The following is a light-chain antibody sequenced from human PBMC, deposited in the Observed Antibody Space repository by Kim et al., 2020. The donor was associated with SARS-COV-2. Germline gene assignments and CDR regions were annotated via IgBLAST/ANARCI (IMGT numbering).Light chain of an antibody. CDR3: QHRSDWLYT. CDR1: QSVSSF. J-gene: IGKJ2*01. Sequence: SLSPGERATLSCRASQSVSSFLAWYQQKPGQAPRLLIYDASNRATGVPARFNGGGSGTDFTLTISSLEPEDFAVYYCQHRSDWLYTFGQGTKLEIK. V-gene: IGKV3-11*01. CDR2: DAS.